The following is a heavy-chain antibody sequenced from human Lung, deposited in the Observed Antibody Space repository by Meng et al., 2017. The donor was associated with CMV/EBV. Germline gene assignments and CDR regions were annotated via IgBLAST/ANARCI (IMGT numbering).Heavy chain of an antibody. Sequence: GGSLRLXXAASGFTFSNYWMHWVRQAPGKGLVWVSRIQGSDIAYADSVQGRFSISRDNAKNTLYLQINSLRVEDTAVYYCARASPYSRSYCDYWGQGALVTVSS. J-gene: IGHJ4*02. CDR1: GFTFSNYW. V-gene: IGHV3-74*01. CDR3: ARASPYSRSYCDY. D-gene: IGHD6-6*01. CDR2: IQGSDI.